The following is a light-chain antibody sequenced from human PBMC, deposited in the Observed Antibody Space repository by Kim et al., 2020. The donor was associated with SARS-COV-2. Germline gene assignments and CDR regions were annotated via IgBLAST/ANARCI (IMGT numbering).Light chain of an antibody. CDR1: QSVLSSSNNKNY. Sequence: DIVMTQSPDSLAVSLGERVTINCKSSQSVLSSSNNKNYLAWYQQKPGQPPKLIIYWASARDSGVPDRFSGGGSGTDFTLTITSLQAEDVAVYYCQQYYTLPPRTFGQGTKVDIK. V-gene: IGKV4-1*01. CDR2: WAS. J-gene: IGKJ1*01. CDR3: QQYYTLPPRT.